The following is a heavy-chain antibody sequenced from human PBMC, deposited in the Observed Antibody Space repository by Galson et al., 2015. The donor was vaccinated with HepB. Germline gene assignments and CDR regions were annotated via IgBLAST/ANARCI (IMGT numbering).Heavy chain of an antibody. Sequence: CTVSGGSISSGDYYWSWIRQPPGKGLEWIGYIYYSGSTYYNPSLKSRVTISVDTSKNQFSLKLSSVTAADTAVYYCARTLEDDSSGYSNDYFDYWGQGTLVTVSS. CDR1: GGSISSGDYY. J-gene: IGHJ4*02. D-gene: IGHD3-22*01. CDR3: ARTLEDDSSGYSNDYFDY. CDR2: IYYSGST. V-gene: IGHV4-30-4*01.